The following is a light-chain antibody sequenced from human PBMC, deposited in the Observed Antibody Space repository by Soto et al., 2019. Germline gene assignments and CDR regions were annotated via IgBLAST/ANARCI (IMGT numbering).Light chain of an antibody. Sequence: DIQMTQSPSSLSASVGDRVTITCRTSQGISNYLAWYQQKPGKVPKLLIYASSTLQSGVPSRFSGSGSGTEFTLTISSLQPGDVATYYCQQYNSALWTFGQGTKVEI. J-gene: IGKJ1*01. CDR1: QGISNY. CDR2: ASS. CDR3: QQYNSALWT. V-gene: IGKV1-27*01.